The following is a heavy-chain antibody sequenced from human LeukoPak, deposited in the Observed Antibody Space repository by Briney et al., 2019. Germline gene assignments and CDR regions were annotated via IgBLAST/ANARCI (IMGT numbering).Heavy chain of an antibody. D-gene: IGHD2-15*01. V-gene: IGHV3-21*01. CDR1: GFTFSSYS. J-gene: IGHJ3*02. CDR3: ARLGCSGGSCYSDDAFDI. Sequence: PGGSLRLSCAASGFTFSSYSMNWVRQAPGKGLEWVSSISSSSSYIYYADSVKGRFTISRDNAKNSLYLQMNSLRAEDTAVYYCARLGCSGGSCYSDDAFDIWGQGTMVTVSS. CDR2: ISSSSSYI.